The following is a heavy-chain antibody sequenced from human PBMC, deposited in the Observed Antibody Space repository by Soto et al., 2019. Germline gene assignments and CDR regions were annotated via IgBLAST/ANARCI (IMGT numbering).Heavy chain of an antibody. CDR1: GASIRSTDYY. D-gene: IGHD2-21*02. CDR2: VYYTGST. V-gene: IGHV4-30-4*01. J-gene: IGHJ5*02. Sequence: SETLSLTCTVSGASIRSTDYYWSCIRQAPGKGLEWIGCVYYTGSTYYNPSLMSRLTISVDTSKNQFSLKLTSVTAAETAVYYCVRTAREGAVAPHWFDRWGQGTQVTVSS. CDR3: VRTAREGAVAPHWFDR.